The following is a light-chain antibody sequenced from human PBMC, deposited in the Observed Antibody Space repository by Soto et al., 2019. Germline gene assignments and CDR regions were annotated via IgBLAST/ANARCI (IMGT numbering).Light chain of an antibody. J-gene: IGKJ3*01. V-gene: IGKV3-11*01. CDR1: QSVLSD. CDR3: QHRSNWPLT. CDR2: DAS. Sequence: EIVLTQSPATLSLSPGERATLSCRASQSVLSDLGWYQQKPGQAPRLLIFDASNRATGIPLRFSDSGSGTDFTLTISSLEPEDFAVYYCQHRSNWPLTFGPGTRVEI.